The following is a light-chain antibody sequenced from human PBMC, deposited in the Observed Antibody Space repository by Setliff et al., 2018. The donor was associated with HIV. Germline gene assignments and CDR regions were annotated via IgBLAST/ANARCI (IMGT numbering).Light chain of an antibody. CDR3: SSYTSSSTYV. J-gene: IGLJ1*01. CDR2: EVS. Sequence: QSALAQPPSVSGSPGQSVTISCTGTSSDVGGYTRVSWYQQPPGTAPQLMIYEVSYRPSGVPDRFSGSKSGNAASLTISGLQAEDEADYYCSSYTSSSTYVFGTGTKVTVL. CDR1: SSDVGGYTR. V-gene: IGLV2-18*02.